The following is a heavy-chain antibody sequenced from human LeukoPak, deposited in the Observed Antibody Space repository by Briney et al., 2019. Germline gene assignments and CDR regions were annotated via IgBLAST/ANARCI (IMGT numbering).Heavy chain of an antibody. V-gene: IGHV4-4*07. J-gene: IGHJ4*02. D-gene: IGHD6-13*01. CDR3: ARLRSTAIES. CDR1: GGSISSYY. CDR2: IYTSGST. Sequence: SETLSLTCTVSGGSISSYYWSWIRQPAGKGREWIGRIYTSGSTNYNPSLKSRVTISADTSKNQFSLKVSSVTAADTAVYYCARLRSTAIESWGQGTLVTVSS.